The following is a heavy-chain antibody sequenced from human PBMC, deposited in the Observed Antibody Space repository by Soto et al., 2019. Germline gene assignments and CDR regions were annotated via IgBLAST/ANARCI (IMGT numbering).Heavy chain of an antibody. V-gene: IGHV3-9*01. CDR3: AKGSSSPRGYYYYYMDV. Sequence: GGSLRLSCAASGFTFDDYAMHWVRQAPGKGLEWVSGISWNSGSIGYADSVKGRFTISRDNAKNSLYLQMNSLRAEDTALYYCAKGSSSPRGYYYYYMDVWGKGTTVTVSS. J-gene: IGHJ6*03. CDR2: ISWNSGSI. CDR1: GFTFDDYA. D-gene: IGHD6-6*01.